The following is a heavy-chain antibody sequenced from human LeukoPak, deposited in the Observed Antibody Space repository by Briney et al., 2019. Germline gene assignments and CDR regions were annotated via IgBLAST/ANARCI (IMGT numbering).Heavy chain of an antibody. CDR2: ISGSGGSR. CDR1: GFTFSSYA. J-gene: IGHJ4*02. Sequence: GGSLRLSCAASGFTFSSYAMSWVRQAPGKGLEWVSGISGSGGSRNYADSVKGRFTISRDNSKNTLYLQMNSLRAEDTAAYYCAKDGAYDSSGYSRFDYWGQGTLVTVSS. D-gene: IGHD3-22*01. V-gene: IGHV3-23*01. CDR3: AKDGAYDSSGYSRFDY.